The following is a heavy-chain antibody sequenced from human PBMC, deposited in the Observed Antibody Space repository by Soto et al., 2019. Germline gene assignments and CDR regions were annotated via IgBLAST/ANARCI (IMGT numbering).Heavy chain of an antibody. J-gene: IGHJ4*02. CDR3: ARHPTIAELMVYATHYFDH. D-gene: IGHD2-8*01. CDR2: IYYTGST. V-gene: IGHV4-39*01. CDR1: GGSISSTTYY. Sequence: EILSLTCTVSGGSISSTTYYLGWIRQPPGKGLEWIGSIYYTGSTHYNPALKSRVTISVDTSKNQFSLKLSSVTAADTAVYYCARHPTIAELMVYATHYFDHWGQGTLVTVSS.